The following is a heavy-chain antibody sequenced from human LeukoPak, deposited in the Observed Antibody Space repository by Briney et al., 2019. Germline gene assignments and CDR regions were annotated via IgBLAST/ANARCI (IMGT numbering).Heavy chain of an antibody. CDR1: GGTFSSYT. J-gene: IGHJ4*02. V-gene: IGHV1-69*02. D-gene: IGHD3-3*01. CDR3: ARGSLSGYDVGYFDY. CDR2: IIPILGIA. Sequence: GALVKVSCKASGGTFSSYTIGGVRHAPGQGLESMGSIIPILGIANYAQKFQVRVTITADKSTSTAYMELSSLRSEDTAVYYCARGSLSGYDVGYFDYWGQGTLVTVSS.